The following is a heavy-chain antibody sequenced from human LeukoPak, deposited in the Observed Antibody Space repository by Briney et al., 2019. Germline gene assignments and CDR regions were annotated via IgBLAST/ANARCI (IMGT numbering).Heavy chain of an antibody. J-gene: IGHJ4*02. CDR1: GYTFTSYG. D-gene: IGHD4-17*01. CDR3: ARGENGDYLYYFDY. V-gene: IGHV1-46*01. Sequence: ASVKVSCKASGYTFTSYGISWVRQAPGQGLEWMGIINPSGGSTSYAQKFQGRVTMTRDMSTSTVYMELSSLRSEDTAVYYCARGENGDYLYYFDYWGQGTLVTVSS. CDR2: INPSGGST.